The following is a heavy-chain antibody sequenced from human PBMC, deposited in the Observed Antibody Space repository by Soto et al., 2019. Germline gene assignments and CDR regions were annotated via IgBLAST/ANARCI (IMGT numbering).Heavy chain of an antibody. V-gene: IGHV3-48*03. J-gene: IGHJ1*01. CDR2: ISSSGYNI. CDR1: GFTFSSYE. D-gene: IGHD3-16*02. CDR3: ARVSQSFIEYFQH. Sequence: EVQLVESGGGLVQPGGSLRLSCAGSGFTFSSYEMIWVRQAPGKGLEWLSYISSSGYNILYADSVKGRFTISRDNAKNSLYLQMNSLRSEDTAVYDCARVSQSFIEYFQHWGQGTLVIVST.